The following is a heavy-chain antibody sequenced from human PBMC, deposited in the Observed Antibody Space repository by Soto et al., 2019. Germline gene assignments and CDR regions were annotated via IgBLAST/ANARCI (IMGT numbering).Heavy chain of an antibody. CDR1: GGSISSSNW. CDR2: VFHSGST. D-gene: IGHD6-19*01. V-gene: IGHV4-4*02. CDR3: ATATVPGSAFDY. J-gene: IGHJ4*02. Sequence: SETLSLTCAVSGGSISSSNWWTWVRQPPGKGLEWIGEVFHSGSTNYKSSLKSRVTISVDKSKNQFSLKLSSVTAADTAVYYCATATVPGSAFDYWGQGTLVTVSS.